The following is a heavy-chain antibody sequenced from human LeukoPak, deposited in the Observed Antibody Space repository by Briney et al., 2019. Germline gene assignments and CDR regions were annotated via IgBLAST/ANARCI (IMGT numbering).Heavy chain of an antibody. Sequence: GESLKISCKGSGYRFTSQWIAWVRQMPGKGLEWMGIIYPGDSDTRYNPSFQGQVTISADKSISTAYLQWSSLKASDTAMYYCARPGEGGGIFGVVTQMGAFDIWGQGSMVTVSS. CDR2: IYPGDSDT. J-gene: IGHJ3*02. CDR1: GYRFTSQW. CDR3: ARPGEGGGIFGVVTQMGAFDI. V-gene: IGHV5-51*01. D-gene: IGHD3-3*01.